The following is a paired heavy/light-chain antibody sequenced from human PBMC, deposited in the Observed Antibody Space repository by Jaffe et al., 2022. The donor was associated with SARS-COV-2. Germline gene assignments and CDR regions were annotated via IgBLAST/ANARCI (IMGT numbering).Heavy chain of an antibody. CDR1: GFTFSSYV. J-gene: IGHJ4*02. V-gene: IGHV3-23*01. CDR2: ISGGGGNT. CDR3: ARGEGFTFGPTFGY. Sequence: EVQLLESGGGLVQPGGSLRLSCAASGFTFSSYVMTWVRQAPGKGLECVSTISGGGGNTYYADSVKGRFTISRDTTKNTLFLQMNSLRAEDTAIYYCARGEGFTFGPTFGYWGQGTLVTVSS. D-gene: IGHD3-16*01.
Light chain of an antibody. J-gene: IGLJ2*01. V-gene: IGLV2-14*01. CDR2: DVS. Sequence: QSALTQPASVSGSPGQSITISCTGTSSDVGGYNYVSWYQQHPGKAPKLLIFDVSSRPSGVSDRFSGSKSGNTASLTISGLQTEDEADYYCNSYSSSSTYVIFGGGTKLTVL. CDR3: NSYSSSSTYVI. CDR1: SSDVGGYNY.